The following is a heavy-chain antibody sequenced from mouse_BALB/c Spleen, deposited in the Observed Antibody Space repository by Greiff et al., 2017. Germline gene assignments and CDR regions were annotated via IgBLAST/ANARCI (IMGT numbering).Heavy chain of an antibody. D-gene: IGHD3-1*01. Sequence: EVQLQQSGPSLVKPSQTLSLTCSVTGDSITSCYWNWIRKFPGNKLEYMGYISYSGSTYYNPSLKSRISITRDTSKNQYYLQLNSVTTEDTATYYCARYGAARATYYFDYWGQGTTLT. CDR1: GDSITSCY. J-gene: IGHJ2*01. CDR2: ISYSGST. V-gene: IGHV3-8*02. CDR3: ARYGAARATYYFDY.